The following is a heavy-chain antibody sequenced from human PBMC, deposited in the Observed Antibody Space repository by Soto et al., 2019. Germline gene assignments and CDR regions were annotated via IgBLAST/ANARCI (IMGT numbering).Heavy chain of an antibody. CDR1: ELTFSGYA. CDR3: ARAFMSPGSPENGFDV. J-gene: IGHJ3*01. D-gene: IGHD3-10*01. Sequence: WGSLRLSCSASELTFSGYARHWVRQAPGKGLEWVAVIAKGESEKYYADSVKGRFTISRDNFRDTLYLQMNSLRSEDTAVYYCARAFMSPGSPENGFDVWGQGTLVTVSS. V-gene: IGHV3-30*04. CDR2: IAKGESEK.